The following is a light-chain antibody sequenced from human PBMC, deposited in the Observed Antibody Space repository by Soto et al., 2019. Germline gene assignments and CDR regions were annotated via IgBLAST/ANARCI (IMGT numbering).Light chain of an antibody. J-gene: IGKJ5*01. V-gene: IGKV3-15*01. Sequence: ERVMTQSPATLSVSTGERATLSCRASQSVADNLAWFQQKPGQGPRLLIYGASTRATGIPARFSGSGSETDFTLTVSSLRSEDSAVYYCQQYNYWPITFGQGTLLEIK. CDR2: GAS. CDR3: QQYNYWPIT. CDR1: QSVADN.